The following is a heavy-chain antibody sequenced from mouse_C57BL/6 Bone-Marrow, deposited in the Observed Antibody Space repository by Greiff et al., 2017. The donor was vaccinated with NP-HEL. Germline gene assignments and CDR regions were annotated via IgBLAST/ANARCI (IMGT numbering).Heavy chain of an antibody. CDR3: ARAGNYYGYGY. CDR2: IYPRSGNT. CDR1: GYTFTSYG. J-gene: IGHJ2*01. D-gene: IGHD2-2*01. V-gene: IGHV1-81*01. Sequence: QVQLQQSGAELARPGASVKLSCKASGYTFTSYGISWVKQRTGQGLELIGEIYPRSGNTYYNEKFKGKATLTADKSSSTAYMELRSLTSEDSAVYFCARAGNYYGYGYWGQGTTLTVSS.